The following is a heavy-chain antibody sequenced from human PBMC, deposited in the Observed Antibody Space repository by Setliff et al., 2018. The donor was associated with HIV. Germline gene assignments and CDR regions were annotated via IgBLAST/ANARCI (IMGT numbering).Heavy chain of an antibody. J-gene: IGHJ3*02. V-gene: IGHV1-18*01. CDR2: ISTYYGST. CDR3: ARDPTYISSWPGHAFDI. D-gene: IGHD6-6*01. Sequence: ATVKVSCKASNYTFSTYAITWVRQAPGQGLEWMGWISTYYGSTKYEQKFQGRVTMTTDLSTSTAHMELRSLRSDDTAVYYCARDPTYISSWPGHAFDIWGQGTMVTVSS. CDR1: NYTFSTYA.